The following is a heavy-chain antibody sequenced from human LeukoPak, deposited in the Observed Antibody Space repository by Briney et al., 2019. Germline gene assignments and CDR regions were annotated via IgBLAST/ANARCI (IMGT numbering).Heavy chain of an antibody. J-gene: IGHJ4*02. CDR2: ISSSSSYI. CDR3: AKTVSGDYNFDY. D-gene: IGHD4-17*01. V-gene: IGHV3-21*01. Sequence: GGSLRLSCVASGFTFSSYSMNWVRQAPGKGLEWVSFISSSSSYIYYADSVKGRFTISRDNAKNSLYVEMNSLRAEDTAVYYCAKTVSGDYNFDYWGQGTLVTVSS. CDR1: GFTFSSYS.